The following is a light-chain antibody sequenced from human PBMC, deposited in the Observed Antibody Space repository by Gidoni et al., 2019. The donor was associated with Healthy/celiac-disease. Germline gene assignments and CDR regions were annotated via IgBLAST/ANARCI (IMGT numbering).Light chain of an antibody. CDR3: SSYAGSNDWV. CDR1: SSDVGGYNY. CDR2: EVS. V-gene: IGLV2-8*01. Sequence: QSALTQPPSASGSPGQSVTISCTGTSSDVGGYNYVSWFQQLPGKAPKLMIYEVSKRPSGVPDRFSGSKSGNTASLTVSGLQAEDEADYYCSSYAGSNDWVFGGGTKLT. J-gene: IGLJ3*02.